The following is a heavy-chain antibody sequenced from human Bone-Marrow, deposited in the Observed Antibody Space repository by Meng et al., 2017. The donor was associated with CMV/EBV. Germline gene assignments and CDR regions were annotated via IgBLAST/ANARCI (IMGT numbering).Heavy chain of an antibody. J-gene: IGHJ6*02. CDR3: ARSRAAAGTWGYYYGMDV. Sequence: SVKVSCKASGGTFSSYAISWVRQAPGQGLEWMGGIIPILGIANYAQKFQGRVTITADKSTSTAYMELSSLRSEDTAVYYWARSRAAAGTWGYYYGMDVWGQGTTVTVSS. CDR1: GGTFSSYA. CDR2: IIPILGIA. D-gene: IGHD6-13*01. V-gene: IGHV1-69*10.